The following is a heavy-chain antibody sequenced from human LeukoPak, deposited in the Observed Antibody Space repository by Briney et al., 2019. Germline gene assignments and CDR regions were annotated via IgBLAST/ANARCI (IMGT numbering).Heavy chain of an antibody. V-gene: IGHV3-23*01. D-gene: IGHD1-26*01. CDR2: ISGSGGST. J-gene: IGHJ4*02. Sequence: GGSLRLSCAASGFTFRSYAMSWVGQAPGKGLEWVSAISGSGGSTYYADSVKGRFTISRDNSKNTLYLQMYSLRAEDTAVYYCAKPGWEYYFDYWGQGTLVTVSS. CDR1: GFTFRSYA. CDR3: AKPGWEYYFDY.